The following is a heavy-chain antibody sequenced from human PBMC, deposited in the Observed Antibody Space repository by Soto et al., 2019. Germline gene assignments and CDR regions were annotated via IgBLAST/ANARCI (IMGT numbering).Heavy chain of an antibody. Sequence: EVQLVESGGGLVQPGGSLRLSCTASGFAFSSYEMNWVRQAPGKGPEWVSYISSTSATIHYVDSVKGRFTISRDNATNLVYLQMNSLRAEESDMYYCARAAGIMTRGFHGMDVWGQGTTVTVAS. CDR2: ISSTSATI. CDR1: GFAFSSYE. CDR3: ARAAGIMTRGFHGMDV. V-gene: IGHV3-48*03. J-gene: IGHJ6*02. D-gene: IGHD3-10*01.